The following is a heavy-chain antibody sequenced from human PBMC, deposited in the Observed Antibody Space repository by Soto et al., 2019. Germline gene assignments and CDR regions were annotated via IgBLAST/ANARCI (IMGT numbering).Heavy chain of an antibody. CDR3: ARGASCNSISCYD. D-gene: IGHD2-2*01. V-gene: IGHV3-49*03. CDR1: GFTFGNYA. CDR2: IRSKAYGGTT. J-gene: IGHJ4*02. Sequence: PGGSLRLSCVASGFTFGNYAMSWLRQAPGKGLEWLGFIRSKAYGGTTEYAASVKGRFTISGDDSKSIAYLQMNSLKDEDTAVYYCARGASCNSISCYDWGLGTLVTVSS.